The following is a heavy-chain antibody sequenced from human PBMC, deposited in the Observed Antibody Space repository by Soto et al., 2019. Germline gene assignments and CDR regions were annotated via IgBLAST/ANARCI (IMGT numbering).Heavy chain of an antibody. CDR3: ATIAVPPAFDI. Sequence: ESWGGVVQPGRSLRLSCAASGFIFSSYGMNWVRQAPGKGLEWVAVMSFDGSIKYYADSVKGRFTISRDNSKNTLYLQMNSLRAEDTAVYYCATIAVPPAFDIWGQGTMVTVSS. D-gene: IGHD6-19*01. V-gene: IGHV3-30*03. CDR1: GFIFSSYG. J-gene: IGHJ3*02. CDR2: MSFDGSIK.